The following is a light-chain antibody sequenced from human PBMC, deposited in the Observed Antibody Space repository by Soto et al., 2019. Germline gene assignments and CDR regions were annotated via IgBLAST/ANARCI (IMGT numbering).Light chain of an antibody. Sequence: EIVLLQSPDTLPLSPGERVTLSCSASQSVRSNHLAWYQQKPGQAPRPLMFGASIRATGIPDRFSGSGSGTDFTLTISRLEPEDFGVYYCQQYGTSPTTFGQGTRLDIK. CDR1: QSVRSNH. J-gene: IGKJ5*01. CDR3: QQYGTSPTT. CDR2: GAS. V-gene: IGKV3-20*01.